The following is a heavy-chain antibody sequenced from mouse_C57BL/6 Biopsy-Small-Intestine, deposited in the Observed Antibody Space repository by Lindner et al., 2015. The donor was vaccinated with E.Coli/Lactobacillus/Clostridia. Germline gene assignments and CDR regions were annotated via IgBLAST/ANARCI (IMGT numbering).Heavy chain of an antibody. V-gene: IGHV1-82*01. J-gene: IGHJ2*01. CDR2: IYPGDGDT. CDR3: ARWGIYYGNYENY. Sequence: VQLQESGPELVKPGASVKISCKASGYAFSSSWMNWVKQRPGKGLEWIGRIYPGDGDTNYNGKFKGKATLTADKSSSTAYMQLSSLTSEDSAVYFCARWGIYYGNYENYWGQGTTLTVPS. D-gene: IGHD2-1*01. CDR1: GYAFSSSW.